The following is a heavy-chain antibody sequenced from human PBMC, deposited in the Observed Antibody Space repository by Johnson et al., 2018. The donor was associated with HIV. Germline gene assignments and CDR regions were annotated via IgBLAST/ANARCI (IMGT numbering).Heavy chain of an antibody. J-gene: IGHJ3*02. D-gene: IGHD3-10*01. V-gene: IGHV3-33*06. Sequence: QVQLVESGGGVVHPGRSLRLSCAASGFTFSSYGMHWVRQAPGKGLEWVAVIWYDGSNKYYADSVKGRFTISRDNSKNTLYLQMNSLRAEDTAVYYCAKGGITMAPDAFDIWGQGTMVTVSS. CDR3: AKGGITMAPDAFDI. CDR1: GFTFSSYG. CDR2: IWYDGSNK.